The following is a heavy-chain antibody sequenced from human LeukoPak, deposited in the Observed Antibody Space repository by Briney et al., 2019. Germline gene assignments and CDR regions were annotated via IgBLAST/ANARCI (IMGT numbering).Heavy chain of an antibody. D-gene: IGHD6-13*01. CDR2: ISGSGGST. Sequence: GSLRLSCTASGFTFSSYAMSWVRQAPGKGLEWVSAISGSGGSTYYADSVKGRFTISRDNSKNTLYLQMNSLRAEDTAVYYCAKSIRYSSWYYFDYWGQGTLVTVSS. V-gene: IGHV3-23*01. CDR3: AKSIRYSSWYYFDY. CDR1: GFTFSSYA. J-gene: IGHJ4*02.